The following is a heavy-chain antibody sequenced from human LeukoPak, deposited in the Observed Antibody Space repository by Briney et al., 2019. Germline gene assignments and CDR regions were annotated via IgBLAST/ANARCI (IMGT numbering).Heavy chain of an antibody. D-gene: IGHD3-10*01. CDR3: AKSNVIYGSGSYTNWFDP. J-gene: IGHJ5*02. CDR1: GFTFNNYA. V-gene: IGHV3-23*01. Sequence: GGSLRLSCAASGFTFNNYAMYWVRQAPGKGLEWVSGIFGSGGSAHYADSVKGRFTISRDNSKNTVYLQMDSLRVEDTAVYYCAKSNVIYGSGSYTNWFDPWGQGTLVTVSS. CDR2: IFGSGGSA.